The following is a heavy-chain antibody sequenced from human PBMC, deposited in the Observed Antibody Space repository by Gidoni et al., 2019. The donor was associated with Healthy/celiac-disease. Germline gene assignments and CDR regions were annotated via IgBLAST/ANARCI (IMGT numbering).Heavy chain of an antibody. CDR1: GFTFSSYA. CDR2: ISSDGSNK. D-gene: IGHD1-26*01. V-gene: IGHV3-30*01. J-gene: IGHJ4*02. CDR3: ARDNVGATADY. Sequence: QVQLVESGGGVVQPGSSLRLSCAASGFTFSSYAMHWVRQAPGKGLEWVAVISSDGSNKNYADSVKGRFTSSRDNSKNTQYLQMNSLRAEDTAVYYCARDNVGATADYWGQGTLVTVSS.